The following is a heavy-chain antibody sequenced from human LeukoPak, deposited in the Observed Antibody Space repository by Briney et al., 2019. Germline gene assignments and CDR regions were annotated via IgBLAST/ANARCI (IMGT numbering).Heavy chain of an antibody. Sequence: GGSLRLSCAASGFTFSSYGMHWVRQAPGKGLEWVAVISYDGSNKYYADSVKGRFTISRDNSKNTLYLQMNSLRAEDTAVYYCAKVRDGDCFDYWGQGTLVTVSS. CDR3: AKVRDGDCFDY. D-gene: IGHD3-10*01. CDR1: GFTFSSYG. CDR2: ISYDGSNK. V-gene: IGHV3-30*18. J-gene: IGHJ4*02.